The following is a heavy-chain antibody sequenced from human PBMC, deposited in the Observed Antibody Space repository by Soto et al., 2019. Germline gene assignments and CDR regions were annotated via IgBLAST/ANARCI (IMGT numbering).Heavy chain of an antibody. CDR2: INHSGST. Sequence: SETLSLTCAVYGGSFSGYYWSWIRQPPGKGLEWIGEINHSGSTNYNPSLKSRVTISVDTSKNQFSLKLSSVTAADTAVYYCARGSSGSSRDFDYWGQGTLVTVSS. CDR3: ARGSSGSSRDFDY. J-gene: IGHJ4*02. V-gene: IGHV4-34*01. CDR1: GGSFSGYY. D-gene: IGHD3-10*01.